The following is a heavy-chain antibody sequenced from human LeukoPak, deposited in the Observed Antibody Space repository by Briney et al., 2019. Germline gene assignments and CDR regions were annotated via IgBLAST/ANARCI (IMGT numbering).Heavy chain of an antibody. CDR2: INTNTGNP. Sequence: ASVKVSCKTSGYIFTSYAMNWMRQAPGQGLEWMGWINTNTGNPAYAQGFTGRFVFSLDTSVSTAYLQISSLKAEDTAVYYCARESEVAVAGTRDLSYWGQGTLVTVSS. CDR1: GYIFTSYA. CDR3: ARESEVAVAGTRDLSY. V-gene: IGHV7-4-1*02. D-gene: IGHD6-19*01. J-gene: IGHJ4*02.